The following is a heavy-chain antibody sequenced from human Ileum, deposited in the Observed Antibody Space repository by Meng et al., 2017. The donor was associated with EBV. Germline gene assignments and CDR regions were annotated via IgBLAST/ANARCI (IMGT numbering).Heavy chain of an antibody. CDR2: IYWDDDK. CDR3: ARRSFAAGSPDY. J-gene: IGHJ4*02. CDR1: GFSLNTGGMA. V-gene: IGHV2-5*02. Sequence: QITLKESGPTLVKPTQTLTLNCTFSGFSLNTGGMAVSWIRQPPGKALEWLALIYWDDDKRYSPSLKTRLTITKDTSKNQVVLTMTNMDPVDTATYYCARRSFAAGSPDYWGQGTLVTVSS. D-gene: IGHD3-10*01.